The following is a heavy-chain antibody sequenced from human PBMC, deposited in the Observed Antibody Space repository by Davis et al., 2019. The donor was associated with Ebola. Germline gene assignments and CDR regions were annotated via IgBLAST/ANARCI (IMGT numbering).Heavy chain of an antibody. CDR3: ARLYYYDSSGYYSPFLDY. J-gene: IGHJ4*02. Sequence: SETLSLTCAVSGGSISSGGYSWSWIRQPPGKGLEWIGYIYYSGSTYYNPSLKSRVTISVDTSKNQFSLKLSSVTAADTAVYYCARLYYYDSSGYYSPFLDYWGQGTLVTVSS. CDR2: IYYSGST. V-gene: IGHV4-30-4*07. D-gene: IGHD3-22*01. CDR1: GGSISSGGYS.